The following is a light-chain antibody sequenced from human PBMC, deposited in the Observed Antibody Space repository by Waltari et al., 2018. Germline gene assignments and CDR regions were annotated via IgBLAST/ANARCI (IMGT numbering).Light chain of an antibody. J-gene: IGLJ1*01. CDR3: SSYTTSSAPGV. CDR1: DSHVGAFDF. V-gene: IGLV2-14*01. Sequence: QSALPQPASVSGPPGQSITISCSGTDSHVGAFDFVSWYQQHPGKAPHLIIYEVSNRPSGISNRFSASKSGNTASLTISGLQAEDEADYYCSSYTTSSAPGVFGTGTRVTVL. CDR2: EVS.